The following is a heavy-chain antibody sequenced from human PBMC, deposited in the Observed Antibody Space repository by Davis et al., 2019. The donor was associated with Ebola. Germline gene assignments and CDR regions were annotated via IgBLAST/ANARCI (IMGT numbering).Heavy chain of an antibody. D-gene: IGHD5-24*01. CDR2: ISSSSSYI. V-gene: IGHV3-21*01. Sequence: GGSLRLSCAASRFTFSSYSMNWVRQAPGKGLEWVSSISSSSSYIYYADSVKGRFTISRDNAKNSLYLQMNSLRAEDTAVYYCARDLGGMATILSSGFDYWGQGTLVTVSS. CDR1: RFTFSSYS. CDR3: ARDLGGMATILSSGFDY. J-gene: IGHJ4*02.